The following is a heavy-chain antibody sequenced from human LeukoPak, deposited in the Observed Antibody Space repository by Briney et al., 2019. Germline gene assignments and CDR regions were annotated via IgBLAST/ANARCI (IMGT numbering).Heavy chain of an antibody. J-gene: IGHJ4*02. V-gene: IGHV4-39*01. Sequence: SETLSHTCTVSGGSIGSTGYYWGWIRQPPGKGLEWIGSIYYSGSTYYNPSLKSRVTVSVDTSKNQFSLKLSSVTAADTAAYYCARREGRQWFHFDSWGQGTLVTVSS. CDR2: IYYSGST. CDR1: GGSIGSTGYY. CDR3: ARREGRQWFHFDS. D-gene: IGHD2-8*01.